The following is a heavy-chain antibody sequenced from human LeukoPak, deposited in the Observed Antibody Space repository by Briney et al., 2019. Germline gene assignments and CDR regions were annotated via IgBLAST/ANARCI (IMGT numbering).Heavy chain of an antibody. D-gene: IGHD1-1*01. V-gene: IGHV5-51*01. CDR2: IYPGDPDT. J-gene: IGHJ5*02. CDR3: ARRWNDVVSWFDP. CDR1: GYSFTSYW. Sequence: GESLKISCKGSGYSFTSYWIGWVRQMPGKGLEWMGIIYPGDPDTRYSPSFQGQVTISAGKSISTAYLQWSSLKASDTAMYYCARRWNDVVSWFDPWGQGTLVTVSS.